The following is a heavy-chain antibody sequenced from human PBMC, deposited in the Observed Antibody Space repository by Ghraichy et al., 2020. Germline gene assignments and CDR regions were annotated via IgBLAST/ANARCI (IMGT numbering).Heavy chain of an antibody. J-gene: IGHJ4*02. V-gene: IGHV3-66*01. CDR3: ARVIYGLYFDH. CDR1: GFTVSINH. CDR2: NDRGGRT. Sequence: GGSLRLSCAVSGFTVSINHMSWVRLAPGKGLEWVSVNDRGGRTQYADSVKGRFTISRDNSKNTLYLQMDSLRAEDTAVYYCARVIYGLYFDHWGQGTLVTVSS. D-gene: IGHD3-10*01.